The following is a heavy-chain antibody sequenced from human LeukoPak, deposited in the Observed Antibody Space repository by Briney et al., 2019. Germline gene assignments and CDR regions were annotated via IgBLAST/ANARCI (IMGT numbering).Heavy chain of an antibody. V-gene: IGHV3-30-3*02. J-gene: IGHJ6*03. CDR3: AKSSTMVPYYYYYMDV. D-gene: IGHD3-10*01. CDR2: ISYDGSNK. Sequence: GGSLRLSCAASGFTFSSYAMHWVRQAPGKGLEWVAVISYDGSNKYYADSVKGRFTISRDNSKNTLYLQMNSLRAEDTAVYYCAKSSTMVPYYYYYMDVWGKGTTVTVSS. CDR1: GFTFSSYA.